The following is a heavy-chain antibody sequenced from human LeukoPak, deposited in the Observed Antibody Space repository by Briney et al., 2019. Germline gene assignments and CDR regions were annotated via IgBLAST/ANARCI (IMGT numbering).Heavy chain of an antibody. V-gene: IGHV3-11*05. CDR3: ARELYSSGWHGVDS. CDR2: ITSGSSYT. J-gene: IGHJ4*02. D-gene: IGHD6-19*01. CDR1: GDSVSSNN. Sequence: GTLSLTCAVSGDSVSSNNWWSWVRQAPGKGLEWVSYITSGSSYTNYADSVKGRFTISRDNAKNSLYLQMNSLRAEDTAVYYCARELYSSGWHGVDSWGQGTLVTVSS.